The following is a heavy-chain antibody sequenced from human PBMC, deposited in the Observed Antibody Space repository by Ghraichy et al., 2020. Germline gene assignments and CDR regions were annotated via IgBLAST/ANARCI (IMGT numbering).Heavy chain of an antibody. J-gene: IGHJ2*01. CDR3: ARSFVSNYDSSGYYSTPIRYFDL. CDR1: GFSLSTSGMC. D-gene: IGHD3-22*01. CDR2: IDWDDDK. V-gene: IGHV2-70*01. Sequence: SGPTLVKPTQTLTLTCTFSGFSLSTSGMCVSWIRQPPGKALEWLALIDWDDDKYYSTSLKTRLTISKDTSKNQVVLTMTNMDPVDTATYYCARSFVSNYDSSGYYSTPIRYFDLWGRGTLVTVSS.